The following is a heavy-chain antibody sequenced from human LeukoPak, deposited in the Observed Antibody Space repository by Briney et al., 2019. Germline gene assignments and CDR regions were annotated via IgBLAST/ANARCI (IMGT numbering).Heavy chain of an antibody. J-gene: IGHJ5*02. CDR3: ARGSVVPAVLNWFDP. Sequence: PAETLSLTCTVSGGSISSYYWSWIRQPPGKGLEWIGYIYYSGSTNYNPSLKSRVTISVDTSKNQFSLKLSSVTAADTAVYYCARGSVVPAVLNWFDPWGQGTLVTVSS. CDR2: IYYSGST. D-gene: IGHD2-2*01. V-gene: IGHV4-59*01. CDR1: GGSISSYY.